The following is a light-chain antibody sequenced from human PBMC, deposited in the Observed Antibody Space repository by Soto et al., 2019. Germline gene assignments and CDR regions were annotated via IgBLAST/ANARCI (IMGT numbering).Light chain of an antibody. CDR1: SSDVGGYNY. CDR2: EVS. V-gene: IGLV2-14*01. J-gene: IGLJ1*01. CDR3: STYTTTNTYV. Sequence: QSVLTQPASVSGSPGQSITISCTGTSSDVGGYNYVSWYQQHPGKAPKLMIYEVSNRPSGVSNRFSGSKSGNTASLTISGLQAEDEADYYCSTYTTTNTYVFGSGTKVPVL.